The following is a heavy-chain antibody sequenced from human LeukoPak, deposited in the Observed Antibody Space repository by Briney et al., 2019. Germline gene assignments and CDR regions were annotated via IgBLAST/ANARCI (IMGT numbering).Heavy chain of an antibody. V-gene: IGHV4-59*08. CDR3: ARRFDSSGYRDY. CDR2: VYYSGST. Sequence: PSQTLSLTCTVSGGSISSYYWSWIRQPPGKGLEWIGYVYYSGSTNYNPSLKSRVSILVDTSKNQFSLKLSSVTAADTAVYYCARRFDSSGYRDYWGQGTLVTVSS. D-gene: IGHD3-22*01. J-gene: IGHJ4*02. CDR1: GGSISSYY.